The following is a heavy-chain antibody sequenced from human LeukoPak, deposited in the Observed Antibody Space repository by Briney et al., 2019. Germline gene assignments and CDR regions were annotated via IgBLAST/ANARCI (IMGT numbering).Heavy chain of an antibody. Sequence: GGSLRLSCAASGFTFSSYWMSWVRQAPGKGLEWVANIKQDGSEKYYVDSVKGRFTISRDNAKNSLYLQMNSLRAEDTAVYYCAGPLDFWSGXXXDYWGQGTLVTVSS. D-gene: IGHD3-3*01. CDR1: GFTFSSYW. V-gene: IGHV3-7*01. CDR3: AGPLDFWSGXXXDY. CDR2: IKQDGSEK. J-gene: IGHJ4*02.